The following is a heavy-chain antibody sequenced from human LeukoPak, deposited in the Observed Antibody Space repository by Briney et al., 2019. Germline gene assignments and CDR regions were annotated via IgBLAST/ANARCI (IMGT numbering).Heavy chain of an antibody. Sequence: SETLSPTCTVSGDSIDSSTYYWGWIRQPPGKGLEWIGSIYYSGGTYSNPSLKSRVTISIDTSKNQFSLKLSSVTAADTAMYYCARLGFTMILVATTWGQGTLVTVSS. CDR1: GDSIDSSTYY. CDR3: ARLGFTMILVATT. J-gene: IGHJ4*02. D-gene: IGHD3-22*01. V-gene: IGHV4-39*01. CDR2: IYYSGGT.